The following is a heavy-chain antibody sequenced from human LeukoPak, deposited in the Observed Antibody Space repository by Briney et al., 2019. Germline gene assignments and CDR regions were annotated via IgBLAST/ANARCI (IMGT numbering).Heavy chain of an antibody. CDR3: XXXXXIYGXXXXVDY. J-gene: IGHJ4*02. CDR1: GGSISSSSYY. CDR2: IYYSGST. V-gene: IGHV4-39*07. D-gene: IGHD3-10*01. Sequence: PSETLSLTCTVSGGSISSSSYYWGWIRQPPGKGLEWTGXIYYSGSTYYXPXLKSRVTISVDTSKNQFSLKLSSVTAADTAVYYXXXXXXIYGXXXXVDYWGQGTLVTVSS.